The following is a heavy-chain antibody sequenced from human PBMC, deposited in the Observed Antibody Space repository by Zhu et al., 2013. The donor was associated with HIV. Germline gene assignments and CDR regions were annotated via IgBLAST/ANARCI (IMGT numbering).Heavy chain of an antibody. J-gene: IGHJ6*02. CDR3: ARVKEVVVAAIYHYYYYYGMDV. D-gene: IGHD2-15*01. Sequence: QVQLVQSGAEVKKPGSSVKVSCKASGGTFSSYAISWVRQAPGQGLEWMGGIIPIFGTANYAQKFQGRVTITADESTSTAYMELSSLRSEDTAVYYCARVKEVVVAAIYHYYYYYGMDVWGQGTDGHRLL. CDR1: GGTFSSYA. V-gene: IGHV1-69*01. CDR2: IIPIFGTA.